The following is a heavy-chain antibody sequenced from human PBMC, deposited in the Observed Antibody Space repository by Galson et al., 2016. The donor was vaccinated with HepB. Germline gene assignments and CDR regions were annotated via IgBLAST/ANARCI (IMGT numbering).Heavy chain of an antibody. D-gene: IGHD1-26*01. J-gene: IGHJ5*02. CDR2: INAANGDT. CDR3: ASEALIVGAPKNWFDP. CDR1: GYTFTSYA. V-gene: IGHV1-3*01. Sequence: SVKVSCKASGYTFTSYAMHWVRQAPGQRLEWMGWINAANGDTKYSQKFQGRVTITRDTSASTAYMELSSLRSEDTAVYYCASEALIVGAPKNWFDPWGQGTLVTVSS.